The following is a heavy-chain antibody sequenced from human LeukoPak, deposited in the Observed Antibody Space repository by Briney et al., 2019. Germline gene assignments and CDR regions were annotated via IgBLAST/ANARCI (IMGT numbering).Heavy chain of an antibody. V-gene: IGHV3-23*01. CDR2: ISAGGGTT. D-gene: IGHD3-16*01. CDR3: AKGRDGGSNTRAKGFDC. CDR1: GFTFSNYA. J-gene: IGHJ4*02. Sequence: PGGSLRLSCAASGFTFSNYAMSWVRQAPGEGLQWFSGISAGGGTTYYADSVKGRFTISRDKSQSTLYLQMNSLRAEDTAVYYCAKGRDGGSNTRAKGFDCWGQGTLVTVSS.